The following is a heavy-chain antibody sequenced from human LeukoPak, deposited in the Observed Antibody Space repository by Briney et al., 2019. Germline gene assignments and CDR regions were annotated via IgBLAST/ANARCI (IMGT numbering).Heavy chain of an antibody. CDR2: IKQDGSEK. V-gene: IGHV3-7*01. D-gene: IGHD4-17*01. J-gene: IGHJ4*02. Sequence: GGSLRLSCATSGFTFSGSWMSWVRQAPGKGLEWVATIKQDGSEKYYVDSVKGRFIISRDNAKNSLFLLMDSLRVEDTAVYYCARLNGEITVFGYWGQGALVSVSS. CDR3: ARLNGEITVFGY. CDR1: GFTFSGSW.